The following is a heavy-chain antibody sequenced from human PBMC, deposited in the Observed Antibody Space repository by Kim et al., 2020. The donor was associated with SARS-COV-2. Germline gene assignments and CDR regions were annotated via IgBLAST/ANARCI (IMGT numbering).Heavy chain of an antibody. CDR1: GGSISSYY. CDR2: IYYSGST. Sequence: SETLSLTCTVSGGSISSYYWSWIRQPPGKGLEWIGYIYYSGSTNYNPSLKSRVTISVDTSKNQFSLKLSSVTAADKAVYYCARAPDGLSYEDYYGLDVWGQRTTVTLAS. D-gene: IGHD3-9*01. V-gene: IGHV4-59*13. J-gene: IGHJ6*02. CDR3: ARAPDGLSYEDYYGLDV.